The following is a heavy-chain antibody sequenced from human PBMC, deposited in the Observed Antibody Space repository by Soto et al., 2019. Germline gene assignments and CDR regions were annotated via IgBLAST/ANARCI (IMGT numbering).Heavy chain of an antibody. CDR1: GFTFSSYA. Sequence: GVLRLSCAASGFTFSSYAMSWVRQAPGKGLEWVSAISGSGGSTYYADSVKGRFTISRDNSKNTLYLQMNSLRAEDTAVYYCAKEYGYDYGMDVWGQGTTVTVSS. J-gene: IGHJ6*02. V-gene: IGHV3-23*01. CDR3: AKEYGYDYGMDV. D-gene: IGHD2-2*01. CDR2: ISGSGGST.